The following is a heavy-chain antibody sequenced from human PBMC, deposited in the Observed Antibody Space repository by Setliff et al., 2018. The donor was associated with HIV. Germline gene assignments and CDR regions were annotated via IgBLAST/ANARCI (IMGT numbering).Heavy chain of an antibody. CDR2: IIPIFGTA. Sequence: SVKVSCKASGGTFNSYAISWVRQAPGQGLEWMGRIIPIFGTANYAQKFQGRVTITADESTSTAYMELSSLRSEDTAVYYCARVEYYYDSSGYYYDYWGQGTLVTVSS. V-gene: IGHV1-69*13. J-gene: IGHJ4*02. CDR1: GGTFNSYA. D-gene: IGHD3-22*01. CDR3: ARVEYYYDSSGYYYDY.